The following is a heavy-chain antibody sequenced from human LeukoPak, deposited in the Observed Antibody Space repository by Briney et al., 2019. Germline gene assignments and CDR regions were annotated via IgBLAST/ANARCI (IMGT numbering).Heavy chain of an antibody. J-gene: IGHJ3*02. CDR2: IYPGDSDT. CDR1: GYSFTSYW. D-gene: IGHD3-22*01. Sequence: GESLKISCKGSGYSFTSYWIGWVCQMPGKGLEWMGIIYPGDSDTRYSPSFQGQVTITADKSISTAYLQWSSLKASDTAMYYCARSEAGAYYYDSSGYDAFDIWGQGTMVTVSS. V-gene: IGHV5-51*01. CDR3: ARSEAGAYYYDSSGYDAFDI.